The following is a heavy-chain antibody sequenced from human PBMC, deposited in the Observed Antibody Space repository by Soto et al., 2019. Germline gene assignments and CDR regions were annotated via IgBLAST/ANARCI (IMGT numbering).Heavy chain of an antibody. J-gene: IGHJ5*02. CDR2: IYWNDDK. Sequence: SGPTLVNPTQTLTLTCSFSGFSLRTSGVGVGCIRQPPGKALEWLGFIYWNDDKRYSPSLKSRLTITKDTSKNQVVLTMTNMDPVDTATYYCAKSGSSGWYGWFDPWGQGTLVTVSS. CDR1: GFSLRTSGVG. V-gene: IGHV2-5*01. CDR3: AKSGSSGWYGWFDP. D-gene: IGHD6-19*01.